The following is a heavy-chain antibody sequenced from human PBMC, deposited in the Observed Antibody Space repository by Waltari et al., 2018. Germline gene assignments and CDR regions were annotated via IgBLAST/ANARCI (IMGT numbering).Heavy chain of an antibody. CDR2: INQDGSES. Sequence: EVQLMESGGKLVQPGGSLRLSCVDSAFTFSNYWMDWVRQAPGKGLDWVANINQDGSESYFVDSVKGRFTISRDNAKNSLFLEMNSLRADDTAVYYCSRSLNVWGQGTTVTVSS. J-gene: IGHJ6*02. CDR3: SRSLNV. V-gene: IGHV3-7*01. CDR1: AFTFSNYW.